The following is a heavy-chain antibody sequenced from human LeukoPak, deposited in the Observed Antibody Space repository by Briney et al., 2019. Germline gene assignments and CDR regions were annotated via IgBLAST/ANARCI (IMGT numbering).Heavy chain of an antibody. D-gene: IGHD5-12*01. CDR1: GYTFTSYD. V-gene: IGHV1-8*01. Sequence: GASVKVSCKASGYTFTSYDINWVRQPTGQGLEWMGWMNPNSGNTGYAQKFQGRVTMTRNTSISTAYMELSSLRSEDTAVYYCAREPDSSTSFGRGYSGYDSDYWGQGTLVTVSS. CDR2: MNPNSGNT. J-gene: IGHJ4*02. CDR3: AREPDSSTSFGRGYSGYDSDY.